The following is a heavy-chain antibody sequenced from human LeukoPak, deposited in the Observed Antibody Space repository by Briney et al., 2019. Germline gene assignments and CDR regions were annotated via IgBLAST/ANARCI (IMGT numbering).Heavy chain of an antibody. V-gene: IGHV4-34*01. D-gene: IGHD2-2*02. CDR2: INHSGST. J-gene: IGHJ5*02. Sequence: PSETLSLTCAVYGGSFSGYYWSWIRQPPGKGLEWIGEINHSGSTNYNPSLKSRVTISVDTSKNQFSLKLSSVTAADTAVYYCARESIVVVPAAIPFRQTHWFDPWGQGTLVTVSS. CDR3: ARESIVVVPAAIPFRQTHWFDP. CDR1: GGSFSGYY.